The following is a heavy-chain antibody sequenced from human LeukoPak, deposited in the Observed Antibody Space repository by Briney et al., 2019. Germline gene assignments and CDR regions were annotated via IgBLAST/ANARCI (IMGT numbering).Heavy chain of an antibody. CDR3: ARDSRYFDL. CDR2: MSSSGGTT. CDR1: GFTFGDYA. V-gene: IGHV3-23*01. J-gene: IGHJ2*01. Sequence: GGSLRLSCATSGFTFGDYAMSWARQAPGKGLERVSAMSSSGGTTNYADSVKGRFTISRDNSKNTLYLQMNSLRAEDTAVYYCARDSRYFDLWGRGTLVTVSS.